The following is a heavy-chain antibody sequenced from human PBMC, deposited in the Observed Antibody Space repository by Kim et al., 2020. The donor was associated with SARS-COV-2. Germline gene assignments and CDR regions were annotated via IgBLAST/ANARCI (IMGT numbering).Heavy chain of an antibody. CDR2: INTNTGNP. J-gene: IGHJ6*02. D-gene: IGHD2-2*01. V-gene: IGHV7-4-1*02. CDR3: ARSMQDIVVVPAAMILDYYYYGMDV. CDR1: GYTFTSYA. Sequence: ASVKVSCKASGYTFTSYAMNWVRQAPGQGLEWMGWINTNTGNPTYAQGFTGRFVFSLDTSVSTAYLQISSLKAEDTAVYYCARSMQDIVVVPAAMILDYYYYGMDVWGQGTTVTVSS.